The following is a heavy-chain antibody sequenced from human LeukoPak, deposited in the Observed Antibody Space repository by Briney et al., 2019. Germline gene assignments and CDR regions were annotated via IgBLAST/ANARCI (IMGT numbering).Heavy chain of an antibody. CDR2: INPNSGGT. V-gene: IGHV1-2*06. CDR3: AREGYYDSSGYYYVGNY. CDR1: GYTFTGYY. J-gene: IGHJ4*02. Sequence: ASVKASCKASGYTFTGYYMHWVRQAPGQGLEWMGRINPNSGGTNYAQKFQGRVTMTRDTSISTAYMELSRLRSDDTAVYYCAREGYYDSSGYYYVGNYWGQGTLVTASS. D-gene: IGHD3-22*01.